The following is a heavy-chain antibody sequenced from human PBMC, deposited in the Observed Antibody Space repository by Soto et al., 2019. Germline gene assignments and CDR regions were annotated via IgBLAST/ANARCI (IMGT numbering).Heavy chain of an antibody. CDR1: GGSISSYY. CDR2: IYYSGST. CDR3: ARHVRQGDGYNYFDY. D-gene: IGHD5-12*01. V-gene: IGHV4-59*08. J-gene: IGHJ4*02. Sequence: SETLSLTCTVSGGSISSYYWSWIRQPPGKGLEWIGYIYYSGSTNYNPSLKSRVTLSVDTSKKQFALKLSSVTAADTAVYYCARHVRQGDGYNYFDYWGQGTLVTVSS.